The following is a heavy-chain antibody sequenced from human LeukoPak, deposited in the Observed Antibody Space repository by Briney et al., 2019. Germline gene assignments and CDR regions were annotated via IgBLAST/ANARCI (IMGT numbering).Heavy chain of an antibody. CDR2: ISAYNGNT. D-gene: IGHD1-26*01. CDR1: GYTFTSYG. CDR3: AREIVGANQVDY. J-gene: IGHJ4*02. V-gene: IGHV1-18*01. Sequence: ASVKVSCKASGYTFTSYGISWVRQAPGQGPEWMGWISAYNGNTNYAQKLQGRVTMTTDTSTSTAYMELRSLRSDDTAVYYCAREIVGANQVDYWGQGTLVTVSS.